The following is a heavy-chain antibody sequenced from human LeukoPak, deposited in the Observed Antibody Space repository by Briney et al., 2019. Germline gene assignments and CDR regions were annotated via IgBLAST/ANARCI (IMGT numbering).Heavy chain of an antibody. D-gene: IGHD5-12*01. Sequence: ASVKVSCKASGYTLTSYAINWVRQAPGQGLEWMGWISAYNGNTNYAQKLQGRVTMTTDTSTSTAYMELRSLRSDDTAVYYCARTMVRGVLRGYSGHDRGDLDYWGQGTLVTVSS. V-gene: IGHV1-18*01. CDR3: ARTMVRGVLRGYSGHDRGDLDY. J-gene: IGHJ4*02. CDR2: ISAYNGNT. CDR1: GYTLTSYA.